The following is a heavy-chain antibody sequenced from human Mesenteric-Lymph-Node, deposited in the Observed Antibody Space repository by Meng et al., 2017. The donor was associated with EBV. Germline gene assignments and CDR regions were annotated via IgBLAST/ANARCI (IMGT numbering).Heavy chain of an antibody. Sequence: QGQVVQAGAEVKRPGSSVKVSCEASGGTFSNYAISWVRQAPGQGLEWMGGIIPMFGTTNYAQKFQGRVTITADESASTAYMELSSLRSEDTAVYYCARVLTFYSGSYDGWFDPWGQGTLVTVSS. CDR3: ARVLTFYSGSYDGWFDP. CDR1: GGTFSNYA. D-gene: IGHD1-26*01. V-gene: IGHV1-69*01. CDR2: IIPMFGTT. J-gene: IGHJ5*02.